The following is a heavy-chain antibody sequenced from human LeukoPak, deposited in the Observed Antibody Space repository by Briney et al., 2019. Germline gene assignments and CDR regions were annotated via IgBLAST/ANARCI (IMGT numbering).Heavy chain of an antibody. CDR1: GGSISSGGYY. D-gene: IGHD2-2*01. J-gene: IGHJ4*02. CDR2: IYHSGST. Sequence: PSQTLSLTCTVSGGSISSGGYYWSWIRQPPGKGLEWIGYIYHSGSTYYNPSLKSRVTISVDRSKNQFSLKLSSVTAADTAVYYCASSEYCSSTSCSYVDYWGQGTLVTVSS. V-gene: IGHV4-30-2*01. CDR3: ASSEYCSSTSCSYVDY.